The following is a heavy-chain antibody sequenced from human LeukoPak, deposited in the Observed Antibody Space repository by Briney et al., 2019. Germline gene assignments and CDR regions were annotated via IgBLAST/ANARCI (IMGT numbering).Heavy chain of an antibody. CDR2: INHSGST. J-gene: IGHJ6*03. CDR3: ARGQLLWFGEFMDV. Sequence: SETLSLTCAVYGGSFSGYYWSWIRQPPGKGLESIGEINHSGSTNYNPSLKSRVTISVDTSKNQFSLKLSSVTAADTAVYYCARGQLLWFGEFMDVWGKGTTVTISS. D-gene: IGHD3-10*01. V-gene: IGHV4-34*01. CDR1: GGSFSGYY.